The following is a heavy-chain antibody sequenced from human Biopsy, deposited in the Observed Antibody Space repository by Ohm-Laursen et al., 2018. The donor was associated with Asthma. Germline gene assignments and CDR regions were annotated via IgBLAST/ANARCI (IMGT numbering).Heavy chain of an antibody. V-gene: IGHV1-3*01. J-gene: IGHJ3*02. CDR1: GYNFISFA. Sequence: ASVKVSCKASGYNFISFAIHWVRQAPGQRLEWMGWINAGNGNTKYSQKFQGRVTISRDTSASTAYMDLSSLRSEDTAVYYCARTYYDFLTGQVNDAFDMWGQGTMVTVSS. CDR2: INAGNGNT. CDR3: ARTYYDFLTGQVNDAFDM. D-gene: IGHD3-9*01.